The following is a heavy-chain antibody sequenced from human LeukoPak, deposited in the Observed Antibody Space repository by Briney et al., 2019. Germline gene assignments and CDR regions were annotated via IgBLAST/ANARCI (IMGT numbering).Heavy chain of an antibody. CDR3: AREGLRPSYCSSTSCHTPLDY. J-gene: IGHJ4*02. CDR1: GYTLTTFV. CDR2: ISASNGNT. V-gene: IGHV1-18*01. Sequence: GASVKVSCKASGYTLTTFVISWGRQAPGQGLKGMGWISASNGNTNYAQKLQGRVTMTTDTSTSTAYMELRSLRSDDTAVYYCAREGLRPSYCSSTSCHTPLDYWGQGTLVTVSS. D-gene: IGHD2-2*01.